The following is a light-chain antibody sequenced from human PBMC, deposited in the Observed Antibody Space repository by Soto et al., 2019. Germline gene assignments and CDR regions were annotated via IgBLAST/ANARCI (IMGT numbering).Light chain of an antibody. CDR1: STNIGSNT. CDR2: GSN. Sequence: QSVLTQPPSASGTPGQRVTISCSGSSTNIGSNTVNWYQQVPGAAPKLLIYGSNQRPSGVPDRFSGSKSGTSASLAISGLQSEDEADYYCAAWDNSLSGLYVFXSGTKVTVL. CDR3: AAWDNSLSGLYV. J-gene: IGLJ1*01. V-gene: IGLV1-44*01.